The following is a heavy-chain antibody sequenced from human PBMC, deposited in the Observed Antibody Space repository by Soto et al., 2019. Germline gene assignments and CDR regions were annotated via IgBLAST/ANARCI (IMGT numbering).Heavy chain of an antibody. CDR1: GGSISSSSYY. CDR3: ARHRGYYDILTGYYTELNFDY. D-gene: IGHD3-9*01. J-gene: IGHJ4*02. Sequence: PSETLSLTCTVSGGSISSSSYYWGWIRQPPGKGLEWIGSIYYSGTTYYNPSLKSRVTISVDTSKNQFSLKLSSATAADTAVYYCARHRGYYDILTGYYTELNFDYWGQGTLVTVSS. V-gene: IGHV4-39*01. CDR2: IYYSGTT.